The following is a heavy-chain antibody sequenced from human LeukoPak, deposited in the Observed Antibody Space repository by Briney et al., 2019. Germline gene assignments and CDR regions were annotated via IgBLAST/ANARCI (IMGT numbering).Heavy chain of an antibody. Sequence: GGSLRLSCAASGFTFSSYAMSWVRQAPGKGLEWVSAISGSGGSTYYADSVKGRFTISRDNAKNSLYLQMNSLRAEDTAVYYCARAFGGDYGRGPFDYWGQGTLVTVSS. CDR3: ARAFGGDYGRGPFDY. CDR1: GFTFSSYA. J-gene: IGHJ4*02. CDR2: ISGSGGST. V-gene: IGHV3-23*01. D-gene: IGHD2-21*02.